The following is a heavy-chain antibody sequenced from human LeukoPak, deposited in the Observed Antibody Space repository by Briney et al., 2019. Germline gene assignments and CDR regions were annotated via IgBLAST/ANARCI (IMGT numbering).Heavy chain of an antibody. Sequence: GGSLRLSCAASGFTFSSYAMHWVRQAPGKGLEWVAVISYDGSNKYYADSVKGRFTISRDNSKNTLYLQMNSLRAEDTAVYYCARDSGYYDSSGYEYFQHWGQGTLVTVSS. J-gene: IGHJ1*01. CDR3: ARDSGYYDSSGYEYFQH. CDR1: GFTFSSYA. D-gene: IGHD3-22*01. V-gene: IGHV3-30-3*01. CDR2: ISYDGSNK.